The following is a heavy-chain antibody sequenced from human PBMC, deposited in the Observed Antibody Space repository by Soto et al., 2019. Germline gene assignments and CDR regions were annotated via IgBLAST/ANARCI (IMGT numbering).Heavy chain of an antibody. D-gene: IGHD3-10*01. CDR1: GFIFNTYA. J-gene: IGHJ5*02. CDR3: AGEGKAGSDRGWIDP. Sequence: QVQLVESGGGVVQPGGSLRLSCAASGFIFNTYAMHWGRQAPGKELEWVAVIWYDGSKKYYADSVKGRFTMSRDNSKNTVYLETNSLRADDTAVYYCAGEGKAGSDRGWIDPWGQGTLVIVSS. CDR2: IWYDGSKK. V-gene: IGHV3-33*01.